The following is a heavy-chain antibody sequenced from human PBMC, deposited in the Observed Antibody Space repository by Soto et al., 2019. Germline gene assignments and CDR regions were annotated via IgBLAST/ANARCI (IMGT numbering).Heavy chain of an antibody. CDR3: AKDRANPGDYIWGSLGPFDY. V-gene: IGHV3-9*01. Sequence: EVQLVESGGGLVQPGRSLRLSCAASGFTFDDYAMHWVRQAPGKGLEWVSGISWNSGSIGYADSVKGRFTISRDNAKNSLFLQMNSLRAEDTALYYCAKDRANPGDYIWGSLGPFDYWGQGTLVTVSS. CDR2: ISWNSGSI. D-gene: IGHD3-16*01. J-gene: IGHJ4*02. CDR1: GFTFDDYA.